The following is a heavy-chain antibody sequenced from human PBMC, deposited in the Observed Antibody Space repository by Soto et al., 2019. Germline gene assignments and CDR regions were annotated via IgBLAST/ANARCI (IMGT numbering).Heavy chain of an antibody. CDR2: IIPMFGTA. Sequence: QVQLVQSGAEVKKPVSSVKVSCKASGGTFSSYAISWVRQAPGQGLEWMGGIIPMFGTANYAQKFQGRVTITADESKSTAYMELISLRSEDTAVYHCATDIGGYYNYYFDYWGQGNRGQGTPVTVSS. CDR3: ATDIGGYYNYYFDYWGQGN. CDR1: GGTFSSYA. J-gene: IGHJ4*02. V-gene: IGHV1-69*01. D-gene: IGHD3-22*01.